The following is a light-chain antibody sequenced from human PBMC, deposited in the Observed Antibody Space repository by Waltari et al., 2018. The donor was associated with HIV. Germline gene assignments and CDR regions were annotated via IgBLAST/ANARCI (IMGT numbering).Light chain of an antibody. CDR3: CSYAGSSTLEV. J-gene: IGLJ2*01. V-gene: IGLV2-23*01. Sequence: QSALTQPASVSGSPGQSLTISCTGTSSDVGSYNLVSWYQQHQGKAPNLMIYEGSKRPSGVSNRFSGSKSGNTASLTISGLQAEDEADYYCCSYAGSSTLEVFGGGTKLTVL. CDR1: SSDVGSYNL. CDR2: EGS.